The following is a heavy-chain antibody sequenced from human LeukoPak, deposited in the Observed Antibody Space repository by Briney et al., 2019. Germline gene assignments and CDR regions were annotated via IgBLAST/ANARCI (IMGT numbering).Heavy chain of an antibody. J-gene: IGHJ6*02. CDR3: ARDREIAAYYYGMDV. V-gene: IGHV3-21*01. CDR2: ISSSSSYI. D-gene: IGHD6-13*01. Sequence: GGSLRLSCAASGFTFSSHSMNWVRQAPGKGLEWVSSISSSSSYIYYADSVKGRFTISRDNAKNSLYLQMNSLRAEDTAVYYCARDREIAAYYYGMDVWGQGTTVTVSS. CDR1: GFTFSSHS.